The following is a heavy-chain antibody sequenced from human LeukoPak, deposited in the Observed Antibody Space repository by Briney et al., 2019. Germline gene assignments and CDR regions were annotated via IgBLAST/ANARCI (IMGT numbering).Heavy chain of an antibody. CDR3: ASGYLYGSGSYSPFDY. V-gene: IGHV1-69*04. CDR1: GGTFSSYA. CDR2: ITPIFGIA. J-gene: IGHJ4*02. Sequence: GASVKVTCKASGGTFSSYAISWVRQAPGQGLEWMGRITPIFGIANYAQKFQGRVTITADKSTSTAYMELSSLRSEDTAVYYCASGYLYGSGSYSPFDYWGQGTLVTVSS. D-gene: IGHD3-10*01.